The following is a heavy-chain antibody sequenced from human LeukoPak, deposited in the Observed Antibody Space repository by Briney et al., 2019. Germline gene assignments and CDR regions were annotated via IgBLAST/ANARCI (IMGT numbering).Heavy chain of an antibody. Sequence: SGPTLVNPTQTLTLTCTFSGFSLSTSGMRVSWIRRPPGKALEWLARIDWDDDKFYSTSLKTRLTISKDTSKNQVVLTMTNMDPVDTATYYCARIFGGWYYFDYWGQGTLVTVSS. V-gene: IGHV2-70*04. CDR1: GFSLSTSGMR. J-gene: IGHJ4*02. CDR3: ARIFGGWYYFDY. D-gene: IGHD6-19*01. CDR2: IDWDDDK.